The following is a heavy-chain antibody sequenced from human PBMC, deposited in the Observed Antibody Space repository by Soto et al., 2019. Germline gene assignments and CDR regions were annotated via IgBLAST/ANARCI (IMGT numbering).Heavy chain of an antibody. CDR2: ISSDGSDK. CDR1: GFTFSGYG. V-gene: IGHV3-30*18. Sequence: QVQLVESGGGVVQPGRSLRLSCAASGFTFSGYGMHWVRQAPGKGLEWVAVISSDGSDKYYADSVKGRFTISRDNSKNTLYLQMNSLRAEDTAVYYCAKVMGVRGVTSGADYWVQGTLVTVSS. D-gene: IGHD3-10*01. CDR3: AKVMGVRGVTSGADY. J-gene: IGHJ4*02.